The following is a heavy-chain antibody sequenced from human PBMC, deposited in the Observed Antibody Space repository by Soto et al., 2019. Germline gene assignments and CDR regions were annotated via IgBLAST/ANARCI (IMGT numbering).Heavy chain of an antibody. CDR3: ARRGTISSAHHFDH. D-gene: IGHD6-6*01. V-gene: IGHV3-11*01. Sequence: QVQLVESGGGLVKPGGSLRLSCAASGFTFSGYNMSWIRQAPGKGLEWVSYITSSGSNTFDAESVKGRFTISRDNTMNLLYLQMNSLSAEDPAVYYCARRGTISSAHHFDHWAREPWSPSPQ. CDR1: GFTFSGYN. CDR2: ITSSGSNT. J-gene: IGHJ4*02.